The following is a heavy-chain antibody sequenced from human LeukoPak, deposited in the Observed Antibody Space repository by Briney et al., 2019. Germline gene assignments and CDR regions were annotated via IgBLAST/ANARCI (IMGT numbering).Heavy chain of an antibody. V-gene: IGHV3-20*04. D-gene: IGHD1-26*01. CDR2: INWNGGST. J-gene: IGHJ4*02. CDR3: ARYFGWELQGNFDY. Sequence: GGSLRLSCAASGFTFSSYAMSWVREAPGKGLEWVSGINWNGGSTGYADSVKGRFTISRDNAKNSLYLQMNSLRAEDTALYYCARYFGWELQGNFDYWGQGTLVTVSS. CDR1: GFTFSSYA.